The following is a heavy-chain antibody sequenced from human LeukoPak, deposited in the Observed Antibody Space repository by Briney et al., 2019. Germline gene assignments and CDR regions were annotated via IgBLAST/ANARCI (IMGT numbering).Heavy chain of an antibody. D-gene: IGHD3-9*01. V-gene: IGHV4-61*01. J-gene: IGHJ5*02. CDR3: ARDRTGYYDILTGPQGFDP. Sequence: PSETLSLTCTVSGGPFSSGSYYWSWLRQPPGKGLEWNVYNYYSGSTNYNPSLKSRITISVTTSKNQFSLKLSSVTAADTAVYYCARDRTGYYDILTGPQGFDPWGQGTLVTVSS. CDR2: NYYSGST. CDR1: GGPFSSGSYY.